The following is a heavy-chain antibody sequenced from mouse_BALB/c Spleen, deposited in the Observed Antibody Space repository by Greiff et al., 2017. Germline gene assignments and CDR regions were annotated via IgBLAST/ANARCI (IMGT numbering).Heavy chain of an antibody. CDR2: IWAGGST. D-gene: IGHD2-1*01. CDR3: ARGDYGNYLAWFAY. V-gene: IGHV2-9*02. Sequence: QVTLKESGPGLVAPSQSLSITCTVSGFSLTSYGVHWVRQPPGKGLEWLGVIWAGGSTNYNSALMSRLSISKDNSKSQVFLKMNSLQTDDTAMYYCARGDYGNYLAWFAYWGQGTLVTVSA. J-gene: IGHJ3*01. CDR1: GFSLTSYG.